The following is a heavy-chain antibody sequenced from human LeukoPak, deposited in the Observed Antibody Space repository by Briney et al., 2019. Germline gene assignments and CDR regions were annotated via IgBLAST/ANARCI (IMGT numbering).Heavy chain of an antibody. CDR2: ISSNGGST. D-gene: IGHD6-19*01. Sequence: PGGSLRLSCSASGFTFSSYAMHRVRQAPGKGLEYVSAISSNGGSTYYADSVKRRFTISRDNSKNTLYLQMSSLRAEDTAVYYCVKEGAVAGPFQHWGQGTLVTVSS. CDR1: GFTFSSYA. V-gene: IGHV3-64D*06. CDR3: VKEGAVAGPFQH. J-gene: IGHJ1*01.